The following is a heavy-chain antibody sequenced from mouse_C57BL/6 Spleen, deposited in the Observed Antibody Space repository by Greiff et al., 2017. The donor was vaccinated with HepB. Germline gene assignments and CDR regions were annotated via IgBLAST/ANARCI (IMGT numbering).Heavy chain of an antibody. D-gene: IGHD1-1*01. J-gene: IGHJ4*01. CDR3: AIFYYGSSYGAMDY. V-gene: IGHV5-17*01. CDR2: ISSGSSTI. Sequence: VQLKESGGGLVKPGGSLKLSCAASGFTFSDYGMHWVRQAPEKGLEWVAYISSGSSTIYYADTVKGRFTISRDNAKNTLFLQMTSLRSEDTAMYYCAIFYYGSSYGAMDYWGQGTSVTVSS. CDR1: GFTFSDYG.